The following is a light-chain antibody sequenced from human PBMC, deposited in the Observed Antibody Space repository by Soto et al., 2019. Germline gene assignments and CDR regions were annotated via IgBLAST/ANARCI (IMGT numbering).Light chain of an antibody. J-gene: IGKJ1*01. CDR1: QSVSSSY. CDR2: GAS. Sequence: EIVLTQSPGTLSLSPGERATLSCRASQSVSSSYLAWYQQKPGQAPRLLIYGASSRATGIPDRFSGSGSGTAFTLTISRLEPEDFAVYYCHQYGGSPRTLGQGTKVDIK. V-gene: IGKV3-20*01. CDR3: HQYGGSPRT.